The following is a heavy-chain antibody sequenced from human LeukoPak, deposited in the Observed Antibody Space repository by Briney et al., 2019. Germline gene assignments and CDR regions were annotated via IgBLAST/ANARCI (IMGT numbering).Heavy chain of an antibody. D-gene: IGHD3-10*01. CDR1: GGSISSGSYY. CDR2: IYTSGST. J-gene: IGHJ5*02. V-gene: IGHV4-61*02. Sequence: SQTLSLTCTVSGGSISSGSYYWSWIRQPAGKGLEWIGRIYTSGSTNYYPSLKSRVTISVDTSKNQFSLKLSSVTAADTAVYYCARDGGLLWFGELFSWFDPWGQGTLVTVSS. CDR3: ARDGGLLWFGELFSWFDP.